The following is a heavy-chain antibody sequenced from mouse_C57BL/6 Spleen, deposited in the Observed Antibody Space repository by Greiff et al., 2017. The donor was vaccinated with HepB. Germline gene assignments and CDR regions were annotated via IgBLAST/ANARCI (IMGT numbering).Heavy chain of an antibody. CDR1: GYAFSSSW. Sequence: VQLQESGPELVKPGASVKISCKASGYAFSSSWMNWVKQRPGKGLEWIGRIYPGDGDTKYNGKFKGKATLTADKSSSTAYMQLSSLASEDSAVYFCARSLVFDYWGQGTTLTVSS. V-gene: IGHV1-82*01. CDR2: IYPGDGDT. CDR3: ARSLVFDY. D-gene: IGHD6-2*01. J-gene: IGHJ2*01.